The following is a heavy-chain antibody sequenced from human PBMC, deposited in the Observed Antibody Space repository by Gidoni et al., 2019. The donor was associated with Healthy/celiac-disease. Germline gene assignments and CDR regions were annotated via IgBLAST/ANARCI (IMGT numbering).Heavy chain of an antibody. D-gene: IGHD3-22*01. CDR3: AREGSGYIPYYFDY. Sequence: QVQLVESGGGVVQPGRSLRLSCAASGFTFSSYAMHWVRQAPGKGLEWVAVISYDGSNKYYADSVKGRFTISRDNSKNTLYLQMNSLRAEDTAVYYCAREGSGYIPYYFDYWGQGTLVTVSS. V-gene: IGHV3-30-3*01. CDR2: ISYDGSNK. CDR1: GFTFSSYA. J-gene: IGHJ4*02.